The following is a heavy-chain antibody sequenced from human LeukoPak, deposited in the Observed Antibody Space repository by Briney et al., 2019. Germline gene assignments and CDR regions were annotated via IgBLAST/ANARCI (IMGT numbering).Heavy chain of an antibody. V-gene: IGHV1-2*02. CDR1: GYTFTGYY. CDR2: INPNSGCT. J-gene: IGHJ4*02. D-gene: IGHD6-19*01. CDR3: ARDHPTVAGYQGAIDY. Sequence: ASLKVSCKASGYTFTGYYMHWVRQATGQGLEWMVWINPNSGCTNYAQKFQGRVTMTRDTSISTAYMELSRLRSDDTAVYYCARDHPTVAGYQGAIDYWDQGTLVTVSS.